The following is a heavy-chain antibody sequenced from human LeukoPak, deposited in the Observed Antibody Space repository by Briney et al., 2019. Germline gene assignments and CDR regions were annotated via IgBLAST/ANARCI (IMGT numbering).Heavy chain of an antibody. CDR2: ISGSGGST. J-gene: IGHJ4*02. CDR3: AKDGAASGYSYGYDFDY. CDR1: GFIFSNYD. D-gene: IGHD5-18*01. V-gene: IGHV3-23*01. Sequence: GGSLRLSCAASGFIFSNYDMHWVRQAPGKGLEWVSGISGSGGSTYYADSVKGRFTISRDNSKNTLYLQMNSLRAEDTAVYYCAKDGAASGYSYGYDFDYWGQGTLVTVSS.